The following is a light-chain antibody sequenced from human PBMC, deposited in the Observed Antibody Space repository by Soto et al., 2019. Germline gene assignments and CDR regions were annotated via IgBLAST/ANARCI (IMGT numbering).Light chain of an antibody. V-gene: IGKV1-12*01. Sequence: IQMPQSPSSVSASVGDTVTLSCQTSHGVSGWLAWYQQKPGKAPTLLIYTVSNLQSGVTSRFSGSGSGTDFSLTITTLQPEDFATYYCQQGKTFPFTFGPGTKVEVK. CDR2: TVS. CDR3: QQGKTFPFT. CDR1: HGVSGW. J-gene: IGKJ3*01.